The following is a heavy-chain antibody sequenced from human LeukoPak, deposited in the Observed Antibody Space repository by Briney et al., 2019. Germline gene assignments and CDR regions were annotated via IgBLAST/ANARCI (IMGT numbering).Heavy chain of an antibody. CDR2: IYYSGST. CDR3: AGLDYGDNPGRFQH. D-gene: IGHD4-23*01. V-gene: IGHV4-59*08. CDR1: GGSISSYY. J-gene: IGHJ1*01. Sequence: SETLSLTCTVSGGSISSYYWSWIRQPPGKGLEWIGYIYYSGSTNYNPSLKSRVTISVDTSKNQFSLKLSSVTAADTAVYYCAGLDYGDNPGRFQHWGQGTLVTVSS.